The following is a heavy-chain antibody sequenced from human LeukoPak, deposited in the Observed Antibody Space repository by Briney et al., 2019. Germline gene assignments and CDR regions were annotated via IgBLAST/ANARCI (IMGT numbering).Heavy chain of an antibody. CDR2: INHSGST. CDR3: ARDKRDYVWGPPSPHYGMDV. D-gene: IGHD3-16*01. Sequence: SGTLSLTCAVYGGSFSGYYWSWIRQPPGKGLEWIGEINHSGSTNYNPSLKSRVAISVDTSKNQFSLKLSSVTAADTAVYYCARDKRDYVWGPPSPHYGMDVWGQGTTVTVSS. CDR1: GGSFSGYY. V-gene: IGHV4-34*01. J-gene: IGHJ6*02.